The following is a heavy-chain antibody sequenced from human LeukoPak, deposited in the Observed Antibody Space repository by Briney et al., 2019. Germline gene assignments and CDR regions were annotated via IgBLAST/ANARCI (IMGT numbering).Heavy chain of an antibody. Sequence: SVKVSCKASGGTFSSYAISWVRQAPGQGLEWMGGIIPIFGTANYAQKFQGRVTITADESTSTAYMELSSLRSADTAVYYCARGAWGYCSGGSCRHYYYYGMDVWGQGTTVTVSS. J-gene: IGHJ6*02. D-gene: IGHD2-15*01. CDR2: IIPIFGTA. CDR3: ARGAWGYCSGGSCRHYYYYGMDV. V-gene: IGHV1-69*13. CDR1: GGTFSSYA.